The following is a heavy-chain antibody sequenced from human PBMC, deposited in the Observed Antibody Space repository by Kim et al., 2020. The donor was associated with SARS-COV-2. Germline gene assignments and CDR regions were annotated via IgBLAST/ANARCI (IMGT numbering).Heavy chain of an antibody. CDR3: AKEGSYYGSGTSSNLQY. CDR1: GFTFSAYS. D-gene: IGHD3-10*01. J-gene: IGHJ4*02. V-gene: IGHV3-30*18. Sequence: GGSLRLSCAASGFTFSAYSIHWVRQAPGKGLEWVAVISYDGNIIYYADSVKGRFTISRDNAKNTLYLQMNSLRPEDTAVYYCAKEGSYYGSGTSSNLQYWGQGTLVTVSS. CDR2: ISYDGNII.